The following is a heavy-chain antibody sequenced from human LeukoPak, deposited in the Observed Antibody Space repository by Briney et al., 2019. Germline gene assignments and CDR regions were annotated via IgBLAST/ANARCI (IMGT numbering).Heavy chain of an antibody. D-gene: IGHD5-18*01. CDR1: GGTFSSYA. Sequence: SVKVSCKASGGTFSSYAISWVRQAPGQGLEWMGRIIPILGIANYAQKFQGRVTITADKSTSTAYMELSSLRSEDTAVYYCARVDTAMVIDYWGQGTLVTVS. V-gene: IGHV1-69*04. CDR2: IIPILGIA. CDR3: ARVDTAMVIDY. J-gene: IGHJ4*02.